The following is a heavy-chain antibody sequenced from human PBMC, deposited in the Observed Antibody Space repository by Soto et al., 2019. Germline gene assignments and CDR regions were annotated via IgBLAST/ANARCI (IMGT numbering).Heavy chain of an antibody. CDR1: GGTFSSYA. CDR2: IIPIFGTA. J-gene: IGHJ5*02. Sequence: SVKVSCKASGGTFSSYAISWVRQAPGQGLEWMGGIIPIFGTANYAQKFLGRVTITAEKSTTTAYMELSSRRFEDTAFYYCARGGGYSLAWFAPGGQGTLVPVSS. V-gene: IGHV1-69*06. CDR3: ARGGGYSLAWFAP. D-gene: IGHD3-22*01.